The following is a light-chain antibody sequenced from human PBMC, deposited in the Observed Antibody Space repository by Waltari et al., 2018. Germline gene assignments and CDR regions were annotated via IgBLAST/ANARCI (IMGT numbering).Light chain of an antibody. Sequence: EVVLTQSPATLSLSPGERATLSCRASQSVRSFLAWYQQKPGQTPRLLIYDASNRATGVPPRFSGSGSGTYFTLTISSLEPEDFAVYYCQQRSTWLSFGGGTRVEIK. CDR3: QQRSTWLS. V-gene: IGKV3-11*01. CDR2: DAS. J-gene: IGKJ4*01. CDR1: QSVRSF.